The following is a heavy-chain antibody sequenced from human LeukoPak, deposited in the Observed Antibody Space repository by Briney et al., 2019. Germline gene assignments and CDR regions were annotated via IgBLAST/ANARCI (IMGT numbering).Heavy chain of an antibody. CDR3: ARYDGSPYSSSSDAFDI. Sequence: GGSLRLSCAASGFTFSSYEMNWVRQAPGRGLEWVSYTSSSGSTIYYADSVKGRFTISRDNAKNSLYLQMNSLRAEDTAVYYCARYDGSPYSSSSDAFDIWGQGTMVTVSS. CDR2: TSSSGSTI. J-gene: IGHJ3*02. CDR1: GFTFSSYE. V-gene: IGHV3-48*03. D-gene: IGHD6-6*01.